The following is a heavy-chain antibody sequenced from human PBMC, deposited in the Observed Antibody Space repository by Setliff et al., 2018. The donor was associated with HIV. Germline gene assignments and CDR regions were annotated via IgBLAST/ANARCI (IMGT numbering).Heavy chain of an antibody. CDR2: IKEDGSEK. CDR1: GFTFSSYE. CDR3: ARDLAY. Sequence: GGSLRLSCAASGFTFSSYEMNWVRQAPGKGLEWVANIKEDGSEKYCVDSVKGRFTISRDNAQNSLYLQMSSLKVEDTAVYYCARDLAYWGQGTLVTVSS. V-gene: IGHV3-7*03. J-gene: IGHJ4*02.